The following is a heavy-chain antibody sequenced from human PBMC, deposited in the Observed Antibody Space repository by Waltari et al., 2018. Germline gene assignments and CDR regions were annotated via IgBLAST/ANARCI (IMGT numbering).Heavy chain of an antibody. J-gene: IGHJ4*02. Sequence: EVQLSESGGGLVQAGGSLRLSCAASGLKLSRYAMSWVRQAPGKGRDGGATISGSAGSTDYADSVKGRVTISRDISKNTLFLQMNSLRAEDTALYSCAKDQYTSSRRGFDSWGQGTLVTVSS. D-gene: IGHD3-10*01. CDR1: GLKLSRYA. CDR2: ISGSAGST. CDR3: AKDQYTSSRRGFDS. V-gene: IGHV3-23*01.